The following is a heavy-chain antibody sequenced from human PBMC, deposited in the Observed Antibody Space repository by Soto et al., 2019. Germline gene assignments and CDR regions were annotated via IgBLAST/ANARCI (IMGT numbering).Heavy chain of an antibody. CDR3: ESRDPGTSVDY. V-gene: IGHV4-4*02. J-gene: IGHJ4*02. D-gene: IGHD1-7*01. CDR2: IYRTGST. Sequence: SETLSLTCAVSGASFTSNDWWTWVRQPPGRGLEWIGEIYRTGSTNYNPSLKSRVTISLDKSENQFSLKVTSLTAADTAVYYCESRDPGTSVDYWGEVTLLTVYS. CDR1: GASFTSNDW.